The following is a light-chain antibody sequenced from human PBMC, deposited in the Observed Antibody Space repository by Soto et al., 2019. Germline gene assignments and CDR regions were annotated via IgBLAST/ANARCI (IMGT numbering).Light chain of an antibody. CDR1: QSVGRN. CDR3: QQYGSSSQAT. V-gene: IGKV3-15*01. J-gene: IGKJ4*01. Sequence: EIVMTQSPATLTVSPGERATLSCRASQSVGRNLAWYQQKPGQAPRLLISGASTRATDIPARFSGSGSGTEFTLTISRVEPEDFAVYYCQQYGSSSQATFGGGTKVEIK. CDR2: GAS.